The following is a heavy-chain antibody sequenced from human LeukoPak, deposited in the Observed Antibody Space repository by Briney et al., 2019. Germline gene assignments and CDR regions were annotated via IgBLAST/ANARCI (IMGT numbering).Heavy chain of an antibody. CDR2: IDNDVTTT. J-gene: IGHJ4*02. Sequence: PGGSLRLSCAASGFTISVYGMHWVRQAPGKGLVWVSRIDNDVTTTSYADSVRGRFTISRDNAKSTPYLQMNSLRAEDTAVYYCAREYWGSSFDYWGQGTLVSVSS. D-gene: IGHD2-15*01. CDR1: GFTISVYG. CDR3: AREYWGSSFDY. V-gene: IGHV3-74*01.